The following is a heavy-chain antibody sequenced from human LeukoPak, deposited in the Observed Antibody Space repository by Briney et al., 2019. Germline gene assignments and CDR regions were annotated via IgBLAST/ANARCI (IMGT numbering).Heavy chain of an antibody. CDR1: GFTFSSYA. CDR3: AKDQVEVGSGDSWDY. J-gene: IGHJ4*02. D-gene: IGHD2-15*01. V-gene: IGHV3-23*01. Sequence: PGGSLKLSCAASGFTFSSYAMSWVRQAPGKGLEWVSAISGSGGSTYYADSVKGRFTISRDNSKNTLYLQMNSLRAEDTAVYYCAKDQVEVGSGDSWDYWGQGTLVTVSS. CDR2: ISGSGGST.